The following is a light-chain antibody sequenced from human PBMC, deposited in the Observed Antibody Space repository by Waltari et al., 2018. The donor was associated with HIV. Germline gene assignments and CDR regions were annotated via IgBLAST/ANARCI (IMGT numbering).Light chain of an antibody. V-gene: IGKV1-5*03. CDR3: QQISSASRT. J-gene: IGKJ4*01. CDR1: QSIGNW. Sequence: DRVTITRRASQSIGNWLAWYQQKPGRAPKVLIYKASSLQSGVPSRFSGRGSETEFTLTISSLQPDDFATYYCQQISSASRTFGGGTKVEIK. CDR2: KAS.